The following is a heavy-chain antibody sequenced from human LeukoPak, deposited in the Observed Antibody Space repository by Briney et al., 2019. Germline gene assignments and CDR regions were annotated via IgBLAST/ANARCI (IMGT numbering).Heavy chain of an antibody. CDR3: ARDRLDYYDSSGSPYYYYYGMDV. D-gene: IGHD3-22*01. V-gene: IGHV1-2*06. J-gene: IGHJ6*02. CDR1: GYTFTGYY. Sequence: GASVKVSCKASGYTFTGYYMHWVRQAPGQGLEWMGRINPNSGGTNYAQKFQGRVTMTRDTSISTAYMELSRLRSDDTAVYYCARDRLDYYDSSGSPYYYYYGMDVWGQGTTVTVSS. CDR2: INPNSGGT.